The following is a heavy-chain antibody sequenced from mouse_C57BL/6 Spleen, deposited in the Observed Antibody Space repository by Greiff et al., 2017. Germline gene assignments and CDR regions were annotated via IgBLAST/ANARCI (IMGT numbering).Heavy chain of an antibody. V-gene: IGHV1-62-2*01. CDR2: FYPGSGNT. J-gene: IGHJ3*01. CDR3: ARNEDRAWYAY. Sequence: QVQLKQPGAELVKPGASVKLSCKASGYTFTGYTIHWVKQRPGHGLEWIGWFYPGSGNTKYNEKFKDKATLTVDKSSSTAYMELSRLTSEDSAVYFCARNEDRAWYAYWGQGTMVTVSA. CDR1: GYTFTGYT.